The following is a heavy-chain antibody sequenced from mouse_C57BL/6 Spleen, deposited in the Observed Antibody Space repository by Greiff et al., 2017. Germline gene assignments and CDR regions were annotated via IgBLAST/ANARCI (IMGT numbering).Heavy chain of an antibody. V-gene: IGHV14-1*01. D-gene: IGHD1-1*01. CDR1: GFNFKDYY. Sequence: VQLQQSGAELVRPGASVKLSCTASGFNFKDYYMHWVKQRPEQGLEWIGRIDPEDGDTEYAPKFQGKATMTADTASNTAYLQLSSLTSEDTAVYYCTTSYYGSSPLRAMDYWGQGTSVTVSS. CDR3: TTSYYGSSPLRAMDY. CDR2: IDPEDGDT. J-gene: IGHJ4*01.